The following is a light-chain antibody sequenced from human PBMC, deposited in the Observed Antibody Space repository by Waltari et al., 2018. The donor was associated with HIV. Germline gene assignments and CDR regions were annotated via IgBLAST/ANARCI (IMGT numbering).Light chain of an antibody. J-gene: IGKJ5*01. CDR3: QQADSFPRN. CDR1: QGISTW. Sequence: DIQMTQSPSSVSASIGDRVTITCRASQGISTWLAWYQKKPGKAPKLLVYGASTVQGGVPSRFSGGGAGTHCTLTISSVQPEDSAIYYCQQADSFPRNFGQGTRLEIK. V-gene: IGKV1-12*01. CDR2: GAS.